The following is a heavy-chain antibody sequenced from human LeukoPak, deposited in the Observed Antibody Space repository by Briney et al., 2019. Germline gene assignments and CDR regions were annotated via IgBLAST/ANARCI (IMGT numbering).Heavy chain of an antibody. J-gene: IGHJ4*02. CDR1: RFTFSNHY. D-gene: IGHD4-11*01. V-gene: IGHV3-11*01. Sequence: PGGSLRLSCAASRFTFSNHYLSWIRQAPGKGLEWVSYITSSDSGGFYADSVKGRFTISRDNAKNSLYLQMNSLRVEDTAVYYCARDGDTTSKVDYLGQGTLVTVSS. CDR2: ITSSDSGG. CDR3: ARDGDTTSKVDY.